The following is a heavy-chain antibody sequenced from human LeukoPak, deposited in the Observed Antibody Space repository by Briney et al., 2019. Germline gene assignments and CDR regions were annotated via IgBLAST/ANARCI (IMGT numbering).Heavy chain of an antibody. V-gene: IGHV3-7*01. CDR3: ARVKGYDSSLGY. J-gene: IGHJ4*02. CDR1: GFTFSSYW. D-gene: IGHD3-22*01. Sequence: PGGSLRLSCAASGFTFSSYWMSWVRQAPGKGLEWVANIKQDGSEKYYVDSVKGRFTISRDNAKNSLYLRMNGLRAEDTAVYYCARVKGYDSSLGYWGQGTLVTVSS. CDR2: IKQDGSEK.